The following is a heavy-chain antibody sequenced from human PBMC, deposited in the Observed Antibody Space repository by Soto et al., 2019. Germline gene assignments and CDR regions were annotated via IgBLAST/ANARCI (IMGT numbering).Heavy chain of an antibody. CDR3: AREKQLVRDYYYYGMDV. J-gene: IGHJ6*02. V-gene: IGHV1-2*04. CDR1: GYTFTGYY. D-gene: IGHD6-6*01. Sequence: ASVKVSCKASGYTFTGYYMHWVRQAPGQGLEWMGWINPNSGGTNYAQKFQGWVTMTRDTSISTAYTELSRLRSDDTAVYYCAREKQLVRDYYYYGMDVWGQGTTVTVSS. CDR2: INPNSGGT.